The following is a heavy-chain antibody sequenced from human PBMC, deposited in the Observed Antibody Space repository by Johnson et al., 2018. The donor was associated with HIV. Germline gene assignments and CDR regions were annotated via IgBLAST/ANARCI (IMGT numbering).Heavy chain of an antibody. D-gene: IGHD1-1*01. Sequence: VQLVESGGGLVQPGRSLRLSCAASGFTFDDYAMHWVRQAPGKGLEWVSGISWNSGSIGYADSVKGRFTISRDNSKNTLYLQMNSLRAEDTAVYYCAREGTLGAFDVWGQGTVVTVSS. J-gene: IGHJ3*01. CDR1: GFTFDDYA. CDR2: ISWNSGSI. V-gene: IGHV3-9*01. CDR3: AREGTLGAFDV.